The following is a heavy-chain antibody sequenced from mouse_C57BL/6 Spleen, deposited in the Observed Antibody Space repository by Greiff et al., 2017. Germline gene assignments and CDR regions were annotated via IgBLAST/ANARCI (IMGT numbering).Heavy chain of an antibody. CDR3: AIYYDYDWFAY. D-gene: IGHD2-4*01. CDR1: GFTFSDYG. V-gene: IGHV5-17*01. CDR2: ISSGSSTI. Sequence: DVKLVESGGGLVKPGGSLKLSCAASGFTFSDYGMHWVRQAPEKGLEWVAYISSGSSTIYYADTVKGRFTISRDNAKNTLFLQMTSLRSEDTAMYYCAIYYDYDWFAYWGQGTLVTVSA. J-gene: IGHJ3*01.